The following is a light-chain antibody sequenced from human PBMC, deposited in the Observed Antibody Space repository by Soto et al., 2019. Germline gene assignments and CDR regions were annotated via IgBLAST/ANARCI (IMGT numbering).Light chain of an antibody. CDR2: AAS. Sequence: AIQLTQSPSSLSASVGDRVTITCRASQSISSYLNWYQQKPGKAPKLLIYAASSLQSGVPSRFSGSGSGTDFTLTISSLQPEDFATYYCQQYNSYPLTFGGGTKVDIK. CDR3: QQYNSYPLT. V-gene: IGKV1-13*02. J-gene: IGKJ4*01. CDR1: QSISSY.